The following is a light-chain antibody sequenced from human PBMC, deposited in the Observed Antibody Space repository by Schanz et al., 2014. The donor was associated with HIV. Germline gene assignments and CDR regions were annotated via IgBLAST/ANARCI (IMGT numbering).Light chain of an antibody. V-gene: IGLV2-11*01. CDR3: CSYAGSNLWV. CDR1: SSYVGGYNY. CDR2: DVT. Sequence: QSALTQPRLVSGSPGQSVTISCTGTSSYVGGYNYVSWYQQHPGKAPKLMIYDVTKRPSGVPDRFSGSKSGNTASLTISGLQAEDEADYYCCSYAGSNLWVFGGGTKLTVL. J-gene: IGLJ3*02.